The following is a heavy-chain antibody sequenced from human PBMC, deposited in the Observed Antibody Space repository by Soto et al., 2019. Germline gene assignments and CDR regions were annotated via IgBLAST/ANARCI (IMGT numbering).Heavy chain of an antibody. CDR2: INAGNGNT. D-gene: IGHD5-18*01. CDR1: GYTFTSYA. V-gene: IGHV1-3*01. Sequence: QVQLVQSGAEVKKPGASVKVSCKASGYTFTSYAMHWVRQAPGQRHEWMGWINAGNGNTKYSQKFQGRVTITRDRIASTAYMGLRSLRFEDTAVYYCAGGLNGYLHYFDYWGQGTLVTVSS. J-gene: IGHJ4*02. CDR3: AGGLNGYLHYFDY.